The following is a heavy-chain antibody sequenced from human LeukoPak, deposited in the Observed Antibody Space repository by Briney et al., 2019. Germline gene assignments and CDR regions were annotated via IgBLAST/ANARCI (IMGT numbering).Heavy chain of an antibody. J-gene: IGHJ3*02. Sequence: SGGSLRLSCAASGFTFSSYSMNWVRQAPGKGLKWVSSISSSSSYIYYADSVKGRFTISRDNAKNSLFLQMNSLRAEDTAVYYCARDHHRRLYDSQARDTFDIWGQGTMVTVSS. CDR2: ISSSSSYI. CDR1: GFTFSSYS. V-gene: IGHV3-21*01. D-gene: IGHD3-22*01. CDR3: ARDHHRRLYDSQARDTFDI.